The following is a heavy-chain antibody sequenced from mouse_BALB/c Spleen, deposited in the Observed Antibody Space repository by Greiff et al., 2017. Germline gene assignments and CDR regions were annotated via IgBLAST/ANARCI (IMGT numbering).Heavy chain of an antibody. V-gene: IGHV1-69*02. CDR2: IYPSDSYT. CDR1: GYTFTSYW. D-gene: IGHD1-1*02. J-gene: IGHJ3*01. Sequence: QVQLKQPGAELVRPGASVKLSCKASGYTFTSYWINWVKQRPGQGLEWIGNIYPSDSYTNYNQKFKDKATLTVDKSSSTAYMQLSSPTSEDSAVYYCTRSGWEGAGFAYWGQGTLVTVSA. CDR3: TRSGWEGAGFAY.